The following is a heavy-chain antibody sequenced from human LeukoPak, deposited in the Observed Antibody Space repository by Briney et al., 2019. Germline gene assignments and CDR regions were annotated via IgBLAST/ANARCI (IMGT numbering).Heavy chain of an antibody. V-gene: IGHV4-39*01. J-gene: IGHJ5*01. CDR3: VRHDGRGGATMGAFDS. CDR1: AASFISSSHH. CDR2: VYYGRTT. Sequence: SETLSLTCTVSAASFISSSHHWGWIRQSPGKGLEWIGTVYYGRTTYYNPSLDGRVTISLDTSANHFSLQLNSVTAADTAVYYCVRHDGRGGATMGAFDSWGQGSLVAVSS. D-gene: IGHD5-12*01.